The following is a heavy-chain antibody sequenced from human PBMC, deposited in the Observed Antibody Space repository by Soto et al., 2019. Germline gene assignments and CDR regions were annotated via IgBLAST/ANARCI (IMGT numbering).Heavy chain of an antibody. D-gene: IGHD2-21*01. V-gene: IGHV3-7*01. CDR3: RIHDVRNRVGV. CDR1: GFTFTSYW. J-gene: IGHJ6*02. CDR2: IKGDGSEK. Sequence: PGGSLRLSCVASGFTFTSYWMSWVRQAPGKGLEWVANIKGDGSEKRYVDSVKGRLTISRDNAKNSVYLQMNSLRVEDTALYYCRIHDVRNRVGVWGQAIKVTVSS.